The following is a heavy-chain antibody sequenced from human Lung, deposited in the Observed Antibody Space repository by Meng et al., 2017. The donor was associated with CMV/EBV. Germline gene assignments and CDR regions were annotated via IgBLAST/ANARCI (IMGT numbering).Heavy chain of an antibody. D-gene: IGHD2-15*01. CDR1: GGSISSDTDY. CDR2: IYFSGST. Sequence: SETLSLXCTVSGGSISSDTDYWTWIRQYPGKGLEWIGCIYFSGSTACNPSLKSRLTISVDTSKNQFSLRLNSVTAADTAVYFCAREWSGYFHYWGQGNRVTCAS. CDR3: AREWSGYFHY. V-gene: IGHV4-31*03. J-gene: IGHJ4*02.